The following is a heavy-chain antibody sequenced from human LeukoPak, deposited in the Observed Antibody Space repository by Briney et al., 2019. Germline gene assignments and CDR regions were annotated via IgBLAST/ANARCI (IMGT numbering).Heavy chain of an antibody. CDR1: GGSISSDY. V-gene: IGHV4-59*12. Sequence: NASETLSLTCTGSGGSISSDYWSWIRQPPGKGLEWIGYIYYSGSTNYNPSLKSRVTISVDTSKKQFSLKLYSVTAADTAVYYCARDLVAFDYWGQGALVIVSS. J-gene: IGHJ4*02. CDR3: ARDLVAFDY. D-gene: IGHD2-15*01. CDR2: IYYSGST.